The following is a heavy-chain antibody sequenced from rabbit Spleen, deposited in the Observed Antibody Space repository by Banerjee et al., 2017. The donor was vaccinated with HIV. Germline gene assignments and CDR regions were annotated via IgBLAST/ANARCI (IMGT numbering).Heavy chain of an antibody. J-gene: IGHJ4*01. CDR1: GFSFNNNYY. CDR3: ARLGHADYPYAYGLKL. V-gene: IGHV1S40*01. CDR2: IYDGSGIST. Sequence: QSLEESGGDLVKPGASLTLTCTASGFSFNNNYYMCWVRQAPGKGLEWIACIYDGSGISTKYASWAKGRFTISKTSSTTVTLQMTSLTAADTATYFCARLGHADYPYAYGLKLWGPGTLVTVS. D-gene: IGHD6-1*01.